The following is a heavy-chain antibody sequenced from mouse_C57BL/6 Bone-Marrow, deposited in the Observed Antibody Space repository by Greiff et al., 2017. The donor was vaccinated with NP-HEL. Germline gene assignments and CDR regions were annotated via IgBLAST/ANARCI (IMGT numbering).Heavy chain of an antibody. Sequence: EVQGVESGGDLVKPGGSLKLSCAASGFTFSSYCMSWVRQTPDKRLEWVATISSGGSYTYYPDSVKGRFTISRDNAKNTLYLQMSSLKSEDTAMYYCARRYYYGRSWAWVAYWGQGTLITVSA. V-gene: IGHV5-6*01. CDR3: ARRYYYGRSWAWVAY. D-gene: IGHD1-1*01. CDR2: ISSGGSYT. J-gene: IGHJ3*01. CDR1: GFTFSSYC.